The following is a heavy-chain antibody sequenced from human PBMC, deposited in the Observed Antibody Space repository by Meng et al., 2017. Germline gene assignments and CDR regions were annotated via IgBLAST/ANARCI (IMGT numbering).Heavy chain of an antibody. V-gene: IGHV3-11*04. Sequence: GESLKISCAASGFTFSDYYMRWIRQAPGEGLEWVSYISSSGSTIYYADSVKGRFTISRDNAKNSLYLQMNSLRAEDTAVYYCARAMGSGIYGIDYWGQGTLVTVSS. CDR2: ISSSGSTI. J-gene: IGHJ4*02. CDR3: ARAMGSGIYGIDY. D-gene: IGHD3-10*01. CDR1: GFTFSDYY.